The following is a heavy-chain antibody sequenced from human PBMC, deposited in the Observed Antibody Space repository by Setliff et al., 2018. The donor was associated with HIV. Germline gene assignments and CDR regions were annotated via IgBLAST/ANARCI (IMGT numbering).Heavy chain of an antibody. CDR3: ARGHHFYWYFDL. CDR1: GYSFTTYG. J-gene: IGHJ2*01. CDR2: ISVYNGQT. Sequence: ASVKVSCKASGYSFTTYGISWVRQAPGQGFEWVGWISVYNGQTLYAQKVQDRITVTMDIPKDTAYMELRGLTPDDTAVYYCARGHHFYWYFDLWGPGTLVTVSS. V-gene: IGHV1-18*01.